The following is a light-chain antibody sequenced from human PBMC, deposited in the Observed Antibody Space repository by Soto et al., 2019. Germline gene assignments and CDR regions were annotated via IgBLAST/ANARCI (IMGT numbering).Light chain of an antibody. CDR1: SGINVGTYR. V-gene: IGLV5-45*03. Sequence: QAVVTQPSSLSASPGASASLTCTLRSGINVGTYRIYWYQQKPGSPPQFLLFYKSDSDRQQGSGVPSRFSGSKDVSANAGILLISGLQSEDEADYYCMIWDSNAVIVGGGTKLTVL. CDR3: MIWDSNAVI. CDR2: YKSDSDR. J-gene: IGLJ2*01.